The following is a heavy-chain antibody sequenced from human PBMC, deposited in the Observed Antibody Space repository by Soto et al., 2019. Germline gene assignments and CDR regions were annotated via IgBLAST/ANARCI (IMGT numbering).Heavy chain of an antibody. D-gene: IGHD2-15*01. CDR2: IIPNFGTV. CDR1: GGTFSNYP. J-gene: IGHJ2*01. V-gene: IGHV1-69*12. CDR3: ARGNQRLLQKWYFEL. Sequence: QVQLVQSGAEVKKPGSSVKVSCKASGGTFSNYPISWVRRAPGQGLEWMGGIIPNFGTVNYAQKYQGRVTIPADESKSTAYMEQRSLRSEYTAVYYCARGNQRLLQKWYFELWDRGTLVTVSS.